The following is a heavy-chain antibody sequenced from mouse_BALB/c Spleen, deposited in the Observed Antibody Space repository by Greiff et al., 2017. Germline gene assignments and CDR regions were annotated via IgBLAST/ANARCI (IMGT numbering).Heavy chain of an antibody. V-gene: IGHV1S29*02. CDR2: IYPYNGGT. CDR3: ARRAVVAPFDY. D-gene: IGHD1-1*01. CDR1: GYTFTDYN. Sequence: EVKLMESGPELVKPGASVKISCKASGYTFTDYNMHWVKQSHGKSLEWIGYIYPYNGGTGYNQKFKSKATLTVDNSSSTAYMELRSLTSEDSAVYYCARRAVVAPFDYWGQGTTLTVSS. J-gene: IGHJ2*01.